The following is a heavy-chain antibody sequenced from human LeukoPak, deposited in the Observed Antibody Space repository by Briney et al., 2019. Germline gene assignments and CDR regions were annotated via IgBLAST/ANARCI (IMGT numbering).Heavy chain of an antibody. CDR3: ARTVAASSGMDV. V-gene: IGHV3-23*01. J-gene: IGHJ6*02. D-gene: IGHD2-15*01. CDR1: GFTFNSHA. CDR2: ISGSGGSR. Sequence: GGSLRLSCAASGFTFNSHAMSWVRQAPGKGLEWVSTISGSGGSRYYADSVKGRFAISRDNSKNTLHLQMNSLRAEDTAVYYCARTVAASSGMDVWGQGTTVTVSS.